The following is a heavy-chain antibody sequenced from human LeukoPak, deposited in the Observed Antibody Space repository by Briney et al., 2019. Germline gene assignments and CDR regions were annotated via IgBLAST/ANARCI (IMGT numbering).Heavy chain of an antibody. CDR2: INPNSGGT. V-gene: IGHV1-2*06. CDR1: GYTFTGYY. Sequence: GASVKVSCKASGYTFTGYYMHWVRQAPGQGLEWMGRINPNSGGTNYAQKFQGRVTMTRDTSISTAYMELSRLRSDGTAVYYCAGGSLVAGIFKYYFDYWGQGTLVTVSS. J-gene: IGHJ4*02. D-gene: IGHD6-19*01. CDR3: AGGSLVAGIFKYYFDY.